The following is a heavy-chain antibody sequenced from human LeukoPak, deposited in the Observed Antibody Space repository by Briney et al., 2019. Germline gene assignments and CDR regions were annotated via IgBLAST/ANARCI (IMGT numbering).Heavy chain of an antibody. CDR3: ARGDQRFGSGTVNFYYFYMDV. V-gene: IGHV4-34*01. D-gene: IGHD3-10*01. CDR2: INHHGST. J-gene: IGHJ6*03. Sequence: SETLSLTCTVYGGSFSDYYWSWIRQPPAKGLEWIGEINHHGSTNYNPSLKSRLTISVATSKNQFSLNLSSVTAADTAVYYCARGDQRFGSGTVNFYYFYMDVWGKGTTVTVSS. CDR1: GGSFSDYY.